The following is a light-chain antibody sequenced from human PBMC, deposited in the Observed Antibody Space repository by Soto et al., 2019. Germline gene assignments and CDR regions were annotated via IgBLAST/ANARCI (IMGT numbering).Light chain of an antibody. CDR2: GAS. CDR3: QQHDQGWT. CDR1: QSVRTK. Sequence: EMVMTQSPATLSVSLGERATLSCRASQSVRTKLVWYQQKPGQAPRLLIYGASTRATGIPARFSGSGSGTEFTLTISSLQSEDFAVYYCQQHDQGWTFGQGTNVEIK. J-gene: IGKJ1*01. V-gene: IGKV3-15*01.